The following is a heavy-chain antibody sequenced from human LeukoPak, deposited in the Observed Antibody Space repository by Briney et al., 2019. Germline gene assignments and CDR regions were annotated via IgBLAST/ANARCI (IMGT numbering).Heavy chain of an antibody. V-gene: IGHV3-48*03. Sequence: GGSLRLSCAASGFTFSSYEMNWVRQAPGKGLEWVSYISSSGSTIYYADPVKGRFTISRDNAKNSLYLQMNSLRAEDTAVYYCALSSLSSFDYWGQGNLVTVSS. D-gene: IGHD6-13*01. CDR2: ISSSGSTI. CDR1: GFTFSSYE. CDR3: ALSSLSSFDY. J-gene: IGHJ4*02.